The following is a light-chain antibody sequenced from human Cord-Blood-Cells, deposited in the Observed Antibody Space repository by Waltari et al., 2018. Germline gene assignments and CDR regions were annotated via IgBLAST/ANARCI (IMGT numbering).Light chain of an antibody. CDR1: QSISSY. V-gene: IGKV1-39*01. Sequence: DIQMTQSPSSLSASVGDRVTITCPASQSISSYLNWYQQKPGKAPKLLIYAASSLQSWVPSRFSGSGSGTDFTLTISSLQPEDFATYYCQQSYSTPRTFGQGTKLEIK. CDR3: QQSYSTPRT. CDR2: AAS. J-gene: IGKJ2*01.